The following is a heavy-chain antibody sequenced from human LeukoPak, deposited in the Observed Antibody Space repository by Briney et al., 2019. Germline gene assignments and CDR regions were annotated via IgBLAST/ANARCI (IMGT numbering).Heavy chain of an antibody. Sequence: SETLSLTCTVSGGSISNYYWGWSRQPSGKGLEWIGYIYYSGSTKYNPSLKSRVTISVDTSKNQFSLRLSSVTAADTAVYYCARDWGVSARPGYMDVWGKGTTVTVSS. CDR1: GGSISNYY. D-gene: IGHD6-6*01. CDR2: IYYSGST. V-gene: IGHV4-59*01. J-gene: IGHJ6*03. CDR3: ARDWGVSARPGYMDV.